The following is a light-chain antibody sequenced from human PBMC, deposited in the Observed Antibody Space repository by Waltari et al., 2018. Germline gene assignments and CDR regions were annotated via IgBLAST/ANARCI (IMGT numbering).Light chain of an antibody. CDR2: ATS. CDR3: QQYDSLPLT. J-gene: IGKJ3*01. Sequence: DVQMTQSPSSLSASIGDRVTITCQASQDITNYWNWYQQKPGKAPNLLIHATSNLESGVPSRFSGSGSGTLFTFTISSLQPEDIATYYCQQYDSLPLTFGPGTTVDV. V-gene: IGKV1-33*01. CDR1: QDITNY.